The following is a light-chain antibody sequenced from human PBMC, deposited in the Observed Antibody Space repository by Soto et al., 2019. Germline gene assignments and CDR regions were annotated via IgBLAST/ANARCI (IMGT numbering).Light chain of an antibody. J-gene: IGLJ2*01. CDR3: ASDTDGSTPHVV. V-gene: IGLV2-18*02. CDR2: EVT. Sequence: QSALTQPPSVSGSPGQSVAISCTGTSSDISDYDRVSWYQQSPGTAPKLILYEVTHRPSGVPDRFSGSTSGNTASLTISGLQAEDEADYYCASDTDGSTPHVVFGGRTKLTVL. CDR1: SSDISDYDR.